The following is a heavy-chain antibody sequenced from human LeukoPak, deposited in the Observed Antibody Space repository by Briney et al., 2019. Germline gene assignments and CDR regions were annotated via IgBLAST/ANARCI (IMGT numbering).Heavy chain of an antibody. D-gene: IGHD6-19*01. V-gene: IGHV3-7*01. Sequence: GGSLRLSCAASGFTFSSCWMSWVRQAPGKGLEWVANIKQDGSEKYYVDSVKGRFTISRDNAKNSLYLQMNSLRAEDTAVYYCARVGWLVFWGQGTLVTVSS. CDR1: GFTFSSCW. CDR2: IKQDGSEK. CDR3: ARVGWLVF. J-gene: IGHJ4*02.